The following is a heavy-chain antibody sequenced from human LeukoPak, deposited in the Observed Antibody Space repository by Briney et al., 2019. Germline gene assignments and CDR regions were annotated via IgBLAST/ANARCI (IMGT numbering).Heavy chain of an antibody. J-gene: IGHJ4*02. Sequence: PGRSLRLSCVASGFTFSTYAMHWVRQAPGKGLEWVAVISYDGSNKYYTDSVKGRFTISRDNSKNTLYLQMNSLRVEDTAVYYCAREIGYGDNWGQGTLVTVSS. D-gene: IGHD5-18*01. CDR3: AREIGYGDN. V-gene: IGHV3-30*04. CDR1: GFTFSTYA. CDR2: ISYDGSNK.